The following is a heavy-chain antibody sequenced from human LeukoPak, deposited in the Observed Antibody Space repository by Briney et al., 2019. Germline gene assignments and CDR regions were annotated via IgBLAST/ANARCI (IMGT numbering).Heavy chain of an antibody. D-gene: IGHD3-22*01. J-gene: IGHJ4*02. CDR2: IRFDGSNK. CDR1: GFTFSSYG. Sequence: GGSLRLSCAASGFTFSSYGMHWVRHAPDKGLEWVSFIRFDGSNKYYAESAKGRFTIYRDNSKNTLYLQMNSLRAEDTAVFYCAKEHYDSSGLQPDCWGQGTLVTVSS. V-gene: IGHV3-30*02. CDR3: AKEHYDSSGLQPDC.